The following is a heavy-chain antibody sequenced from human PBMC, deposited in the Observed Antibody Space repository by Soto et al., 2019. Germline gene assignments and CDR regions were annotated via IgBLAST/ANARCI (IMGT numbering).Heavy chain of an antibody. CDR3: AKDVWPLYHFDY. V-gene: IGHV3-23*01. J-gene: IGHJ4*02. CDR1: AFTFRSYG. Sequence: PXGSLRLSCAASAFTFRSYGMHWVRQAPGKGRGWVPALXGSGGXKYYQDYVTGXXTISRDNXXNTLHLQMHRLRADDTPLYYCAKDVWPLYHFDYWGRGTLVTVSS. CDR2: LXGSGGXK.